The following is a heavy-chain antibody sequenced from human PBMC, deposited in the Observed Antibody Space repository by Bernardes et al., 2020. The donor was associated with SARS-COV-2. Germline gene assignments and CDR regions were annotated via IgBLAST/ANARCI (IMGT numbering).Heavy chain of an antibody. V-gene: IGHV3-53*01. J-gene: IGHJ6*02. CDR3: ARDRPHYYYGMDV. CDR1: GFTFSSYS. Sequence: GGSLRLSCAASGFTFSSYSMSWVRQAPGKGLEWVSVIYSGGSTYYADSVKGRFTISRDNSKNTLYLQMNSLRAEDTAVYYCARDRPHYYYGMDVWGQGTTVTVSS. CDR2: IYSGGST.